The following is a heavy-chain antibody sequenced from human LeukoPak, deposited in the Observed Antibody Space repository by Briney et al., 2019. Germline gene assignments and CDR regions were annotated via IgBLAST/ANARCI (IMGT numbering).Heavy chain of an antibody. D-gene: IGHD2-21*01. CDR1: GFTFRNYG. CDR3: ARGNFPNCDGDCFDP. Sequence: GGSLRLSCAASGFTFRNYGMHWVRQAPGKGLEWVGVIWFDGSKTRYADSVKGRFTISRDDSKNTVYLQMSSLRVEDTAVYYCARGNFPNCDGDCFDPWGQGTLVTVSS. CDR2: IWFDGSKT. V-gene: IGHV3-33*01. J-gene: IGHJ5*02.